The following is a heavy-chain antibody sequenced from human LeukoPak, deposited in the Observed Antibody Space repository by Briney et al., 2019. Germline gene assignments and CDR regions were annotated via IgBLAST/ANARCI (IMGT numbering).Heavy chain of an antibody. V-gene: IGHV4-59*11. D-gene: IGHD3-10*01. CDR2: VYYGGGK. CDR3: AKGSCQRGWFDP. Sequence: PSETLSLTCSVSGVSISSQYWSWIRQPPGRGLEWIGYVYYGGGKNYNPSLQSRMTISADTTNNQFSLHLTSVTAADTAFYYCAKGSCQRGWFDPWGQGVLVTVSS. CDR1: GVSISSQY. J-gene: IGHJ5*02.